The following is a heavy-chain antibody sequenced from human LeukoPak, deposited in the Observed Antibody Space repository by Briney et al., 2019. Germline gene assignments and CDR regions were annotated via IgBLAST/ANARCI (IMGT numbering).Heavy chain of an antibody. CDR1: GGSISSYC. CDR2: IYYSGST. D-gene: IGHD6-13*01. CDR3: ARGQQQLGNFDY. J-gene: IGHJ4*02. Sequence: SETLSLTCTVSGGSISSYCWSWIRQPPGKGLEWIGYIYYSGSTNYNPSLKSRVTISVDTSKNQFSLKLSSVTAADTAVYYCARGQQQLGNFDYWGQGTLVTVSS. V-gene: IGHV4-59*01.